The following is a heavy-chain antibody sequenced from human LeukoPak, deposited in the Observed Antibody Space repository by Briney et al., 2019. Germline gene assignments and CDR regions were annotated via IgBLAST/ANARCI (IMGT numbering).Heavy chain of an antibody. Sequence: SVKVSCKASGGTFSSYTISWVRQAPGQGLEWMGRIIPILGIANYAQKFQGRVTITADKSTSTAYMELSSLRSEDTAVYYCARDRSRGSYNWFDPRGQGTLVTVSS. V-gene: IGHV1-69*04. CDR3: ARDRSRGSYNWFDP. CDR2: IIPILGIA. CDR1: GGTFSSYT. D-gene: IGHD3-10*01. J-gene: IGHJ5*02.